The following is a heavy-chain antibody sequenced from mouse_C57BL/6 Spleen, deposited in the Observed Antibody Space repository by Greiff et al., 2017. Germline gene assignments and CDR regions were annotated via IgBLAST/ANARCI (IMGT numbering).Heavy chain of an antibody. D-gene: IGHD4-1*01. J-gene: IGHJ3*01. CDR2: IYPGSGNT. CDR3: ARSPNWEAWFAY. V-gene: IGHV1-76*01. CDR1: GYTFTDYY. Sequence: VQLQPSWAELVRPGASVKLSCKASGYTFTDYYINWVKQRPGQGLEWIARIYPGSGNTYYNEKFKGKATLTAEKSSSPAYMQLSSLTSEDSAVYFCARSPNWEAWFAYWGQGTLVTVSA.